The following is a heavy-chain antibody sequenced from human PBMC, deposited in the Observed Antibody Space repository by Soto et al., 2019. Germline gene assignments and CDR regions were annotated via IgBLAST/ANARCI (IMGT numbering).Heavy chain of an antibody. J-gene: IGHJ6*02. V-gene: IGHV3-21*01. CDR1: GFTFSSYS. Sequence: PGGSLRLSCAASGFTFSSYSMNWVRQAPGKGLEWVSPISSSSSYIYYADSVKGRFTISRDNSKNTLYLQMNSLRAEDTAVYYCARELVAPYYDFWSGYSPGASRIMDVWGQGTTVTVSS. D-gene: IGHD3-3*01. CDR2: ISSSSSYI. CDR3: ARELVAPYYDFWSGYSPGASRIMDV.